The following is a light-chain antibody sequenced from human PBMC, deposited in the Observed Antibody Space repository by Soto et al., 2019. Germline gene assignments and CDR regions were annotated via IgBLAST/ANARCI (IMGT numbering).Light chain of an antibody. V-gene: IGLV2-14*01. CDR3: SSYVGSSTRV. CDR1: SSDVGGYNY. CDR2: EVS. J-gene: IGLJ2*01. Sequence: QSALTQPASVSGSPGQSITISCTGTSSDVGGYNYVSWYQQHPGKAPKLMIYEVSNRPSGVPNRFSGSKSGNTASLTISGLRAEDEADYYCSSYVGSSTRVFGGGTKVTVL.